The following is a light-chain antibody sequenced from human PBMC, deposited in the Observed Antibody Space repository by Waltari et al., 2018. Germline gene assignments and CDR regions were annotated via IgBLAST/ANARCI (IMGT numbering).Light chain of an antibody. V-gene: IGKV1-39*01. CDR1: QSNSSY. CDR3: QQSYSHTRT. Sequence: DIQMTQSPSSLSASVGDRVTISCRASQSNSSYLNWYQQKPGKAPKLLIYAASNLQSGVPSRFSGSGSGRDFTLIISSLQREDFATYYCQQSYSHTRTFGQGTKVEIK. CDR2: AAS. J-gene: IGKJ1*01.